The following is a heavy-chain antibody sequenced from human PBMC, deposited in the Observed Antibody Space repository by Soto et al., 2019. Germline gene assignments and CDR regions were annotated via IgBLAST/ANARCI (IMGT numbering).Heavy chain of an antibody. CDR2: INHSGST. Sequence: PSETLSLTCAVYGGSFSGYYWSWIRQPPGKGLEWIGEINHSGSTNYNPSLKSRVTISVDTSKDQFSLKLSSVTAADTAVYYCARGCCGTGLSSVYGMDVWGQGTTVTVSS. CDR1: GGSFSGYY. J-gene: IGHJ6*02. V-gene: IGHV4-34*01. D-gene: IGHD3-9*01. CDR3: ARGCCGTGLSSVYGMDV.